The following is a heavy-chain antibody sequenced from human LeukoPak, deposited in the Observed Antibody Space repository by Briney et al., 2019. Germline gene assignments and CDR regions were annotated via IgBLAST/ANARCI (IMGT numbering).Heavy chain of an antibody. Sequence: SETLSLTCTVSGGSISSSSYYWGWIRQPPGKGLEWIGSIYYSGTTYYNPSLKSRVTISVDRSKNQFSLKLSSVTAADTAVYYCARGLFHSYPFDPWGQGTLVTVSS. D-gene: IGHD3-16*02. CDR3: ARGLFHSYPFDP. CDR2: IYYSGTT. J-gene: IGHJ5*02. V-gene: IGHV4-39*07. CDR1: GGSISSSSYY.